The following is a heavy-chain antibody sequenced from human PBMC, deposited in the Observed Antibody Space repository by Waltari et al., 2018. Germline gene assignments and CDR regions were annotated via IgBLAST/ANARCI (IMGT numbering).Heavy chain of an antibody. CDR1: GLTFSSHA. CDR3: AKLPSTIYYYGMDV. CDR2: ISCSGGST. J-gene: IGHJ6*02. V-gene: IGHV3-23*01. D-gene: IGHD3-3*01. Sequence: VQLLASGGGLVQPGASLSLSCAASGLTFSSHAMSWLRWGPGKGREWVSAISCSGGSTYYADSVKGRFTSSRDNSKNTLYLQMNSLRAEDTAVYYCAKLPSTIYYYGMDVWGQGTTVTVSS.